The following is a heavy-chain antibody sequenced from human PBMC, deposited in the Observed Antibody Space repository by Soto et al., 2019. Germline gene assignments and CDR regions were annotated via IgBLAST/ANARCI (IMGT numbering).Heavy chain of an antibody. Sequence: GGSLRLSCAASGFTFSDSAMHWVRQASGKGLEWVGRIRSKVNSYATTYAASVKGRFTISRDDSKNTAYLQMNSLKTEDTAVYYCTRTGIAAAGDSPWGQGTLVTVSS. D-gene: IGHD6-13*01. J-gene: IGHJ1*01. CDR3: TRTGIAAAGDSP. CDR2: IRSKVNSYAT. V-gene: IGHV3-73*01. CDR1: GFTFSDSA.